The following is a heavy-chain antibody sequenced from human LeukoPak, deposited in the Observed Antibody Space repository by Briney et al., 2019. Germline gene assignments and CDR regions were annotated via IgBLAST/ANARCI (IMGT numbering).Heavy chain of an antibody. D-gene: IGHD3-16*01. J-gene: IGHJ5*02. CDR3: ARDRPARGEFNPVDP. Sequence: ASVKVSCKASGYTFTSYGISWVRQAPGQGLEWMGWISAYNGNTNYAQKLQGRVTMTTDTSTSTAYMELRSLRAEDTAVYYCARDRPARGEFNPVDPWGQGTLVTVSS. CDR1: GYTFTSYG. V-gene: IGHV1-18*01. CDR2: ISAYNGNT.